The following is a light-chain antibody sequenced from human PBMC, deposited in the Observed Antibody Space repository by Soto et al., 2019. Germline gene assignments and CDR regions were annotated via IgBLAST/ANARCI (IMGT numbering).Light chain of an antibody. CDR1: SSNIGADYD. V-gene: IGLV1-40*01. Sequence: QSELTQPPSVSGAPGQRVTISCTGSSSNIGADYDVHWYQQLPGTAPKLLMYGNSNRPSGVPDRFSGSKSGTSASLAITGLQAEDEADYYCQSYDSSLRDVVFGGGTQLTVL. CDR3: QSYDSSLRDVV. J-gene: IGLJ2*01. CDR2: GNS.